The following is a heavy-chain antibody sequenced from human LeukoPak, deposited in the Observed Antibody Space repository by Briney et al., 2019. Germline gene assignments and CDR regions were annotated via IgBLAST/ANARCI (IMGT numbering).Heavy chain of an antibody. Sequence: SVKVSCKASGGTFSSYAISWVRQAPGQGLEWMGGIIPIFGTANYAQKFQGRVTITTDESTSTAYMELSSLRSGDTAVYYCAMRYSGYDNPHQTDFDYWGQGTLVTVSS. CDR3: AMRYSGYDNPHQTDFDY. CDR2: IIPIFGTA. CDR1: GGTFSSYA. V-gene: IGHV1-69*05. D-gene: IGHD5-12*01. J-gene: IGHJ4*02.